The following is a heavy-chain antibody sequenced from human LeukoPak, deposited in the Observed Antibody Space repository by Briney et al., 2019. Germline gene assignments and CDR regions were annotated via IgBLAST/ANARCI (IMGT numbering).Heavy chain of an antibody. D-gene: IGHD4-17*01. V-gene: IGHV3-48*03. CDR2: ISSSGYII. Sequence: GGSLRLSCAASGFTFSNYEMNWVRQAPGKGLEWVSYISSSGYIIYYADSVRGRFTISRDNAKNSLYLQMNSLRAEDTAVYYCAVNAYGAQTPSDVWGQGTTVTVSS. CDR1: GFTFSNYE. CDR3: AVNAYGAQTPSDV. J-gene: IGHJ6*02.